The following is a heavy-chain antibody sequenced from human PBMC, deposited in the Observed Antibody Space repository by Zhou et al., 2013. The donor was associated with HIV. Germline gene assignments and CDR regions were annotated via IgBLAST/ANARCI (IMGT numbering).Heavy chain of an antibody. CDR1: GFTFSSYS. CDR3: ARDLHIAAAGTGGY. Sequence: EVQLVESGGGLVQPGGSLRLSCAASGFTFSSYSMNWVRQAPGKGLEWVSYISSSSSTIYYADSVKGRFTISRDNAKNSLYLQMNSLRAEDTAVYYCARDLHIAAAGTGGYWGQGTLVTVSS. V-gene: IGHV3-48*01. CDR2: ISSSSSTI. J-gene: IGHJ4*02. D-gene: IGHD6-13*01.